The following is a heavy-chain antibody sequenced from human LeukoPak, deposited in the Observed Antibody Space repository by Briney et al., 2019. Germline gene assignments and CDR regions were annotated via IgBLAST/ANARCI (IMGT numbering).Heavy chain of an antibody. V-gene: IGHV3-74*01. CDR3: AREDFNDYYFDY. D-gene: IGHD2-21*02. CDR2: SNSDGSST. J-gene: IGHJ4*02. Sequence: GGSLTRSCAASGFTFRSYWILWVRQAPGKGLVWVSRSNSDGSSTTYADSVKGRFTVARDNAKNTLYLQMNSLRAEDTAVYYCAREDFNDYYFDYWGREHWSPSPQ. CDR1: GFTFRSYW.